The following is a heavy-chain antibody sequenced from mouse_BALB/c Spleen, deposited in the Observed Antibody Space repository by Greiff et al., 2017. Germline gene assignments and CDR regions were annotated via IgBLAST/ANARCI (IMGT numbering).Heavy chain of an antibody. J-gene: IGHJ3*01. D-gene: IGHD1-2*01. CDR2: ISSGGGST. CDR3: ARQGYYGPFAY. V-gene: IGHV5-12-1*01. CDR1: GFAFSSYD. Sequence: LESGGGLVKPGGSLKLSCAASGFAFSSYDMSWVRQTPEKRLEWVAYISSGGGSTYYPDTVKGRFTISRDNAKNTLYLQMSSLKSEDTAMYYCARQGYYGPFAYWGQGTLVTGSA.